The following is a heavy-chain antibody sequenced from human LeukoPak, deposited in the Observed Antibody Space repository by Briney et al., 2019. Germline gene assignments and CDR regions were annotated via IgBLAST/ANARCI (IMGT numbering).Heavy chain of an antibody. Sequence: PGGSLRLSCAASGFTFSSYAMSWVRQAPGKGLEWVSAISGSGGSTYYADPVKGRFTISRDNSKNTLYLQMNSLRAEDTAVYYCAKDVALIQLWLNPLLDYWGQGTLVTVSS. J-gene: IGHJ4*02. CDR3: AKDVALIQLWLNPLLDY. CDR1: GFTFSSYA. V-gene: IGHV3-23*01. CDR2: ISGSGGST. D-gene: IGHD5-18*01.